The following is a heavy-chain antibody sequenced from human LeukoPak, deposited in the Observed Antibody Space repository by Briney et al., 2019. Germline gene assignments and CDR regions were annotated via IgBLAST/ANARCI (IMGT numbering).Heavy chain of an antibody. CDR1: GGSISTYY. Sequence: SETLSLTCTVSGGSISTYYWSWIRKPPGKGLEWIGYIYYSGSTNYNPSLKSRVTISVDTSKNQFSLHLNSVTAADTAVYYCARVITIRGFIFDYWGQGTLVTVSS. V-gene: IGHV4-59*01. CDR2: IYYSGST. D-gene: IGHD3-16*01. CDR3: ARVITIRGFIFDY. J-gene: IGHJ4*02.